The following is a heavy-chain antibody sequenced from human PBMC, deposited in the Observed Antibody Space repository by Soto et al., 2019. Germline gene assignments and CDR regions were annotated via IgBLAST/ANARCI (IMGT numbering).Heavy chain of an antibody. D-gene: IGHD6-19*01. V-gene: IGHV3-66*01. Sequence: EVQLVESGGGLVQPGGSLRLSCAASGFTVSSNYMSWVRQAPGKGLEGVSVIYSGGSTYYAHSVKGRFTISRDNSKNTLYLQMNSRRAEDTAVYYCARGALSSSGWRLDAFDIWGQGTMVTVSS. CDR3: ARGALSSSGWRLDAFDI. CDR1: GFTVSSNY. J-gene: IGHJ3*02. CDR2: IYSGGST.